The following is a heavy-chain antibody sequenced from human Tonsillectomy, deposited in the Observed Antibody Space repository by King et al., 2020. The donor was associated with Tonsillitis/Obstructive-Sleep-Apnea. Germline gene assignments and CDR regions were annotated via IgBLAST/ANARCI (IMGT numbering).Heavy chain of an antibody. J-gene: IGHJ3*02. CDR1: GFTFSRYN. V-gene: IGHV3-21*01. CDR2: ISSTGSYI. Sequence: DVQLVESGGGLVKPGGSLRLSCAVSGFTFSRYNMNWVRQAPGEGLEWVSLISSTGSYIYYSDSVKGRFTISRDNAKNLLYLQMNSLRAEDTAVYYCARDPSWGLGAFDIWGQGTMVTVSS. CDR3: ARDPSWGLGAFDI. D-gene: IGHD7-27*01.